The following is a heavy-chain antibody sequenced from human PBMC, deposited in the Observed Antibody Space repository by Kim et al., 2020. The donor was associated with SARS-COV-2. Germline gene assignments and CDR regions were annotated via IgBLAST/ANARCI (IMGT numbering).Heavy chain of an antibody. Sequence: GGSLRLSCAASGFTFSTYAMSWVRQAPGKGLEWVSSIRVSGGSTDYADSVKGRFTLSRDESKNTLYLQMNSLRAEDTAVYYCAKMRSGTYSTFDSWGRGTLFAVSS. CDR3: AKMRSGTYSTFDS. V-gene: IGHV3-23*01. D-gene: IGHD1-26*01. CDR1: GFTFSTYA. J-gene: IGHJ4*02. CDR2: IRVSGGST.